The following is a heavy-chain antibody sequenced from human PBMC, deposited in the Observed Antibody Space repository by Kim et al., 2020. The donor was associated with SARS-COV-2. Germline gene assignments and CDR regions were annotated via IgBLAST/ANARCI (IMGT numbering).Heavy chain of an antibody. J-gene: IGHJ4*02. CDR3: AKQAPLPAAMDY. Sequence: YYADSVKRRFTISRDNSKNTLYLQMNSLRDEDTAVYYCAKQAPLPAAMDYXGQGTLVTVSS. D-gene: IGHD2-2*01. V-gene: IGHV3-30-3*02.